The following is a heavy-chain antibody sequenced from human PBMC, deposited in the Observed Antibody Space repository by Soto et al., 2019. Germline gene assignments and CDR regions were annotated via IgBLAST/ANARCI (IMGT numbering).Heavy chain of an antibody. Sequence: GGSLRLSCAASGFTLNNYAMHWVRQAPGKGLEWVAVISYDGSNKYYADSVKGRFTISRDVPKNTLYLQMSSLRAEDTAVYHCARDKGAVAVKYFDYWGQGTLVTVSS. J-gene: IGHJ4*02. D-gene: IGHD6-19*01. V-gene: IGHV3-30-3*01. CDR3: ARDKGAVAVKYFDY. CDR1: GFTLNNYA. CDR2: ISYDGSNK.